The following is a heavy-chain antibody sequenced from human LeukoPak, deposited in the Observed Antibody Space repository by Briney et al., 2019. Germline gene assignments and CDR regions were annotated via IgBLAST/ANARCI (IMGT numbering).Heavy chain of an antibody. D-gene: IGHD6-6*01. Sequence: PGGSLRLSCAASGFTLSTYWMSWVRQAPGKGLEWVANIKEDGSEKYYVDSVKGRFTISRDNAKNSLYLQMNSLRAEDTAVYYCARDRRRAGIAARQLLGFDYWGQGTLVTVSS. J-gene: IGHJ4*02. CDR1: GFTLSTYW. V-gene: IGHV3-7*01. CDR3: ARDRRRAGIAARQLLGFDY. CDR2: IKEDGSEK.